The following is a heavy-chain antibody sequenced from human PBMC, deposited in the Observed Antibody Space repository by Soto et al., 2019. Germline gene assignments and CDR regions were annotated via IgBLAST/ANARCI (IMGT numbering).Heavy chain of an antibody. CDR1: GFTFCSYA. CDR3: ARDRYAGDAFDI. CDR2: ISYDGSNK. Sequence: GGSLRLSCAASGFTFCSYAMHWVRQAPGKGLEWVAVISYDGSNKYYADSVKGRFTISRDNSKNTLYLQMNSLRAEDTAVYYCARDRYAGDAFDIWGQGTMVTVSS. V-gene: IGHV3-30-3*01. D-gene: IGHD5-12*01. J-gene: IGHJ3*02.